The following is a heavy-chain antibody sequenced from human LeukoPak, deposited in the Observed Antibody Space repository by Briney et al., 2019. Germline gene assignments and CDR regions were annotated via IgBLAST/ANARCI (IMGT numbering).Heavy chain of an antibody. V-gene: IGHV4-34*01. D-gene: IGHD3-22*01. CDR2: INHSGST. CDR3: ARIAGWYYYDSSGYRYYYYVDV. Sequence: SETLSLTCAVYGGSFSGYYWSWIRQPQGKGLEWIGEINHSGSTNYNPSLKSRVTISVDTSKNQFSLKLSSVTAADTAVYYCARIAGWYYYDSSGYRYYYYVDVWGKGTTVTVSS. J-gene: IGHJ6*03. CDR1: GGSFSGYY.